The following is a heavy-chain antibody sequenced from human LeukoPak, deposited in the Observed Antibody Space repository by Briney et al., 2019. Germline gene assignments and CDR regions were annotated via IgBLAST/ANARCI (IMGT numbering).Heavy chain of an antibody. CDR1: GFTFDEYG. Sequence: GGSLRLSCAASGFTFDEYGMIWVRQAPGKGLEWVSAINSNGGSTGYADSVKGRFTMSRDNVKNSLYLQMDSLRAEDTALYYCARVQRWGYSYYFDYWGQGTLVTVSS. D-gene: IGHD4-11*01. J-gene: IGHJ4*02. CDR3: ARVQRWGYSYYFDY. CDR2: INSNGGST. V-gene: IGHV3-20*04.